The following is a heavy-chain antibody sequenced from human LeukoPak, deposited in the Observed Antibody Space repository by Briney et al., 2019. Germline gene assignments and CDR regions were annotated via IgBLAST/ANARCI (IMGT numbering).Heavy chain of an antibody. V-gene: IGHV4-34*01. J-gene: IGHJ4*02. D-gene: IGHD2-21*02. CDR3: ARVLVTASLYYFDY. CDR2: INHSGST. CDR1: GGSFSGYY. Sequence: SETLSLTCAVYGGSFSGYYWSWIRQPPGKGLEWIGEINHSGSTNYNPSLKSRVTISVDTSKNQFSLKLSSVTAADTAVYYCARVLVTASLYYFDYWGQGILVTVSS.